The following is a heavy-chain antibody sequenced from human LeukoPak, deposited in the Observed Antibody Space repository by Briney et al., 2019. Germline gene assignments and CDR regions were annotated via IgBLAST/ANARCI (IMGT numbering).Heavy chain of an antibody. J-gene: IGHJ6*03. CDR2: INPSGGST. V-gene: IGHV1-46*01. CDR1: GYTFTSYY. D-gene: IGHD5-18*01. Sequence: ASVKVSCKASGYTFTSYYMHWVRQAPGQGLEWMGIINPSGGSTSYAQKFQGRVTMTRDMSTSTVYMELSSLRSEDTAVYYCASRDGSGYSYGYIYYYMDVWGKGTTVTVSS. CDR3: ASRDGSGYSYGYIYYYMDV.